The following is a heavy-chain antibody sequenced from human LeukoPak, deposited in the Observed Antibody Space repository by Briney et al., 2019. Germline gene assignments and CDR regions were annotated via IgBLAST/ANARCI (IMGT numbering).Heavy chain of an antibody. Sequence: SVKVSCKASGGTFSSYAISWVRQAPGQGLEWIGGITPILGIANYAQDLQGRVTITADKSTNTAYMELSSLRSEDTAVYYCASQDSSGYYLIDYWGQGTLVTVSS. D-gene: IGHD3-22*01. CDR2: ITPILGIA. CDR3: ASQDSSGYYLIDY. V-gene: IGHV1-69*10. J-gene: IGHJ4*02. CDR1: GGTFSSYA.